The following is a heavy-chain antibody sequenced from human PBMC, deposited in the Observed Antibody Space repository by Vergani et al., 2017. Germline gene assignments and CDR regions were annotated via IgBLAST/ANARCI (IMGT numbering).Heavy chain of an antibody. CDR3: YTDYHDY. CDR1: GGSISSYY. Sequence: VKLQESGPGLLKPSQTLSLTCTVSGGSISSYYWSWIRQPPGKGLEWIGRIRSKNDGGTADYAAPLKGRFTISRDDSKDSAFLLVNNLKTEDTAVYFCYTDYHDYWGQGTLVTVSS. J-gene: IGHJ4*02. V-gene: IGHV3-15*01. D-gene: IGHD2-2*02. CDR2: IRSKNDGGTA.